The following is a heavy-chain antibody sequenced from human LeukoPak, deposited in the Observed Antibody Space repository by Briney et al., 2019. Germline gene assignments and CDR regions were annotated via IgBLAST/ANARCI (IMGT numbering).Heavy chain of an antibody. CDR2: IYTSGIT. CDR3: ARANSYDSSGHYYEFGY. D-gene: IGHD3-22*01. CDR1: GGSISSYY. Sequence: SETLSLTCTVSGGSISSYYWSWVRQPAGKGLEWIGRIYTSGITNYNPSLKSRVTMSVDTSKNQFSLKLTSVTAADTAVYYCARANSYDSSGHYYEFGYWGQGTLVTVSS. J-gene: IGHJ4*02. V-gene: IGHV4-4*07.